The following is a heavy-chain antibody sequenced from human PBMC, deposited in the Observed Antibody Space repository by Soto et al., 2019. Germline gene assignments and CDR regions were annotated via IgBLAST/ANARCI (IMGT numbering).Heavy chain of an antibody. CDR1: GGSISSYY. V-gene: IGHV4-59*12. CDR3: ARRRYFDWLLSTPYYYGMDV. CDR2: IYDSGTA. Sequence: SETLSLTCTVSGGSISSYYWSWIRQPPGKGLEWIGHIYDSGTANYNPSLKSRVTISVDTSKNQFSLKLSSVTAADTAVYYCARRRYFDWLLSTPYYYGMDVWGQGTTVTVSS. J-gene: IGHJ6*02. D-gene: IGHD3-9*01.